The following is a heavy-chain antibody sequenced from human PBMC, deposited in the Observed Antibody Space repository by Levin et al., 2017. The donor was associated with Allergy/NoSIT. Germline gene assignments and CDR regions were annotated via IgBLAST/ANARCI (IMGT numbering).Heavy chain of an antibody. Sequence: PGGSLRLSCAASGFTFSSYSMNWVRQAPGKGLEWVSSITSSSSYIYYADSVKGRFTISRDNAKNSLYLQMSSLRAEDTAVYYCARGPIAAAGKRIPILDLDYWGQGTLVTVSS. CDR1: GFTFSSYS. CDR2: ITSSSSYI. D-gene: IGHD6-13*01. CDR3: ARGPIAAAGKRIPILDLDY. V-gene: IGHV3-21*01. J-gene: IGHJ4*02.